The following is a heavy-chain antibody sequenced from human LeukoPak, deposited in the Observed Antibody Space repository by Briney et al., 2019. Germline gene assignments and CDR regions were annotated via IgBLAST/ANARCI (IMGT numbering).Heavy chain of an antibody. J-gene: IGHJ3*01. CDR3: AKDLALAGTGGGFDA. Sequence: GGSLRLSCAASGFTFTTSAINSVRQAPGKGLEWVSVISGGGAKAYYADSVNGRFTISRANSKNTVSLQMSSLRAEDTALYYCAKDLALAGTGGGFDAWGQGTRVAVSS. CDR2: ISGGGAKA. V-gene: IGHV3-23*01. D-gene: IGHD6-19*01. CDR1: GFTFTTSA.